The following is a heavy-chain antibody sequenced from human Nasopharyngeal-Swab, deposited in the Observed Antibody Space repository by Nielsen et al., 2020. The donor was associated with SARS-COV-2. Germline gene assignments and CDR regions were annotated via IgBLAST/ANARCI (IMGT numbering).Heavy chain of an antibody. J-gene: IGHJ4*02. Sequence: ASVKVSCKASGYTFTSYGISWVRRAPGQGLEWMGWISAYNGNTNYAQKLQGRVTMTTDTSTSTAYMELRSLRSDDTAVYYCAREGYYYDSSDYYFDYWGQGTLVTVSS. CDR1: GYTFTSYG. D-gene: IGHD3-22*01. V-gene: IGHV1-18*01. CDR2: ISAYNGNT. CDR3: AREGYYYDSSDYYFDY.